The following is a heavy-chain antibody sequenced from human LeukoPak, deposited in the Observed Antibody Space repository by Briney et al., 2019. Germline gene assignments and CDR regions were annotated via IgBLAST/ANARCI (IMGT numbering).Heavy chain of an antibody. CDR1: GYTFTNYY. D-gene: IGHD4-17*01. Sequence: ASVKVSCKASGYTFTNYYMHWVRPAPGQGLEWMGIMNPSDGSTTYAQKFQGRVTMTRDTSTSTVYMELSSLRSDDTAVYYCARDHTVPSGTRFDYWGQGTLVTVSS. V-gene: IGHV1-46*01. J-gene: IGHJ4*02. CDR2: MNPSDGST. CDR3: ARDHTVPSGTRFDY.